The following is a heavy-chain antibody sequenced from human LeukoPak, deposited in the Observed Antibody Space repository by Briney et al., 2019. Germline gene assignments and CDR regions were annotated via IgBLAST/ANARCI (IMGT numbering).Heavy chain of an antibody. Sequence: GGSLRLSCAASGFTFSSYSMNWVRQAPGKGLEWVSSISSSSSYIYYADSVKGRLTISRDNAKNSLYLQMNSLRAEDTAVYYCASSGWYRTQIHYYFDYWGQGTLVTVSS. V-gene: IGHV3-21*01. J-gene: IGHJ4*02. D-gene: IGHD6-19*01. CDR3: ASSGWYRTQIHYYFDY. CDR1: GFTFSSYS. CDR2: ISSSSSYI.